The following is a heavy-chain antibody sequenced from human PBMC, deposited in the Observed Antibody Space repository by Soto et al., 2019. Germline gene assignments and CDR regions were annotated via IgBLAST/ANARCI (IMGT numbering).Heavy chain of an antibody. J-gene: IGHJ5*02. D-gene: IGHD2-15*01. CDR2: IYYSGST. V-gene: IGHV4-31*03. CDR1: GGSINSGENY. Sequence: QVQLQESGPGLVKPSQTLSLTCSVSGGSINSGENYWSWIRQHPGKGLEWIGNIYYSGSTYYNPSLKSRATISVDTSKNQFSLKLSSVTAADTAVYYCARATSFNWFDPWGQGTLVTVSS. CDR3: ARATSFNWFDP.